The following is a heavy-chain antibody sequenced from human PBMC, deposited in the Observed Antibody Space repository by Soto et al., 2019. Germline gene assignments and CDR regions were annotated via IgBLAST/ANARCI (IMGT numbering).Heavy chain of an antibody. CDR2: ISGSGGST. D-gene: IGHD3-10*01. CDR3: AKGVRGVTYYYYYMDV. CDR1: GFTFSSYA. Sequence: PGGSLRLSCAASGFTFSSYAMSWVRQAPGKGLEWVSAISGSGGSTYYADSVKGRFTISRDNSKNTLYLQMNSLRAEDTAVYYCAKGVRGVTYYYYYMDVWGKGTTVTVSS. J-gene: IGHJ6*03. V-gene: IGHV3-23*01.